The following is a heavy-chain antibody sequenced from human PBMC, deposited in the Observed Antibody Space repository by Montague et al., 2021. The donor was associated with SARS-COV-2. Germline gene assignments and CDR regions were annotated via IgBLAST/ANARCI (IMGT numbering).Heavy chain of an antibody. CDR1: GGSISSSSYY. J-gene: IGHJ4*02. D-gene: IGHD3-10*01. CDR3: ASGRIYGSGSYYNPFLFVGY. V-gene: IGHV4-39*01. Sequence: SETLSLTCTVSGGSISSSSYYWGWIRQPPGKGLEWIGSIYYSGSTYYNPSLKSRVTISVDTSKNQFSLKLSSVTAADTAVYYCASGRIYGSGSYYNPFLFVGYWGQGTLVTVSS. CDR2: IYYSGST.